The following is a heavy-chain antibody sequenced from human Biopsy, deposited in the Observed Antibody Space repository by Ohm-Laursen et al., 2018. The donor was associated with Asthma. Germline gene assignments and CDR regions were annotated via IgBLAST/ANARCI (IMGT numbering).Heavy chain of an antibody. CDR2: IYRNGDT. CDR1: GDSIDSGDYS. CDR3: AGGWNCGGDCYSLDY. D-gene: IGHD2-21*02. Sequence: TLSLTCGVSGDSIDSGDYSWTWIRQSPGVGLEWIGYIYRNGDTYYNPTLKNRVTISIDRSKNQFSLRLRSVTAADTAVYYCAGGWNCGGDCYSLDYWGQGTLVTVSS. V-gene: IGHV4-30-2*06. J-gene: IGHJ4*02.